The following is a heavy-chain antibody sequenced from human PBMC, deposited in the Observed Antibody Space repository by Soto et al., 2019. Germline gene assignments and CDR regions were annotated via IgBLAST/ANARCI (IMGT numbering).Heavy chain of an antibody. D-gene: IGHD6-19*01. CDR1: GGSISSSSYY. J-gene: IGHJ6*02. CDR2: IYYSGST. Sequence: SETLSLTCTVSGGSISSSSYYWGWIRQPPGKGLEWIGSIYYSGSTYYNPSLKSRVTISVDTSKNQFSLKLSSVTAADTAVYYCARRGGLDSSGWYYYGMDVWGQGTTVTVSS. CDR3: ARRGGLDSSGWYYYGMDV. V-gene: IGHV4-39*01.